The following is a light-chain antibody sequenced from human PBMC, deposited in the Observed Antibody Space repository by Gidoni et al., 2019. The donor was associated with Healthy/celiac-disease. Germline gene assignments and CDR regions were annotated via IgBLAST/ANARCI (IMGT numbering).Light chain of an antibody. CDR3: QQYGSSPPYS. J-gene: IGKJ2*03. Sequence: EIALTQSPGTLSLSPGERATISCRASQSVSSSYLAWYQQKPGQAPRLLIYGASSRATGIPDRFSGSGSGTDFTLTISRLEPEDFAVYYCQQYGSSPPYSFXQXTKLEIK. CDR2: GAS. V-gene: IGKV3-20*01. CDR1: QSVSSSY.